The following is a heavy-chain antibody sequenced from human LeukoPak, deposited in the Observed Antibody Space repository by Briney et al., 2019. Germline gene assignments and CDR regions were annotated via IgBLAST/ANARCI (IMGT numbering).Heavy chain of an antibody. D-gene: IGHD3-10*01. J-gene: IGHJ4*02. CDR3: AKDPYSYASGRATYDF. CDR1: GFTFSAYD. Sequence: APSLRLSCAASGFTFSAYDMHWVRQAPGKGLEWVALISFVGGEKGYADSVKGRFSISRDNPKNTLYLQMNSLRPDDTAVYYCAKDPYSYASGRATYDFWGQGALVTVSS. CDR2: ISFVGGEK. V-gene: IGHV3-30*18.